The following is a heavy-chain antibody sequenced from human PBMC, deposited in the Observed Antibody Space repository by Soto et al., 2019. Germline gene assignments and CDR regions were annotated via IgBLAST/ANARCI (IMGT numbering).Heavy chain of an antibody. CDR1: GFSFDTDA. CDR2: ISSSSVTI. V-gene: IGHV3-48*04. Sequence: EVQPVESGGGLVQPGGSLRLSCAASGFSFDTDALNWVRQAPGKGLEWVSYISSSSVTIHYADSVKGRFTISRDNAKNSMYLQMKSLRAEDTAVYYCARDGGYNYGPFDYWGQGALVTVSS. CDR3: ARDGGYNYGPFDY. D-gene: IGHD5-18*01. J-gene: IGHJ4*02.